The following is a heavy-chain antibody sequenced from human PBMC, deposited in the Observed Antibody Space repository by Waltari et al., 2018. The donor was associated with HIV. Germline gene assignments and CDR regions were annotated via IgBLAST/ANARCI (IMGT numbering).Heavy chain of an antibody. CDR3: ARDRGRGGMDV. V-gene: IGHV3-13*01. CDR1: VLTYSSSD. CDR2: IGTAGDT. D-gene: IGHD3-16*01. J-gene: IGHJ6*02. Sequence: EVQLVESGGGLVQPGWFLRLPCAASVLTYSSSDLQWVRQATGKGLEWCAAIGTAGDTYNPGAVKGRFTSSRENAKNSLYLQMNSLRAGDTAVYYCARDRGRGGMDVWGQGTTVTVSS.